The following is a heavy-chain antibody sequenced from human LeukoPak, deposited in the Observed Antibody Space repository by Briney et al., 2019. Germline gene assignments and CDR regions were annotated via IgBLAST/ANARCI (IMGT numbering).Heavy chain of an antibody. J-gene: IGHJ4*02. Sequence: GASVKVSCKASGGTFSSYVINWVRQAPGQGLEWMGWISAYNDNTNYAQKFQGRVTMTTDTSTSTAYMELRSLRSDDTAVYFCAREIGSGSYPFDYWGQGTLVTVSS. CDR2: ISAYNDNT. D-gene: IGHD3-10*01. CDR1: GGTFSSYV. CDR3: AREIGSGSYPFDY. V-gene: IGHV1-18*01.